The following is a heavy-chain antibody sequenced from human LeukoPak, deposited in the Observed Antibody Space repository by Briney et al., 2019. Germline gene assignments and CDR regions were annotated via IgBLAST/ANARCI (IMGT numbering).Heavy chain of an antibody. CDR1: GDTFRNYA. CDR3: ARDNSVRDEAWWFNP. Sequence: GASVKVSCKTSGDTFRNYAFSWVRQAPGQGPEWMGVISPSGGSTTYAQKFQGRVTLTRDMSTSTDYLELSSLRSEDTAVYYCARDNSVRDEAWWFNPWGQGTLVTVSS. J-gene: IGHJ5*02. CDR2: ISPSGGST. D-gene: IGHD5-24*01. V-gene: IGHV1-46*01.